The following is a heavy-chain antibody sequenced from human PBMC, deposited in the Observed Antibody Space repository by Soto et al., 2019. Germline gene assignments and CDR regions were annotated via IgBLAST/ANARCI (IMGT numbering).Heavy chain of an antibody. Sequence: SETLSLTCTVSGGSVSSGSYYWSWIRQPPGKGLEWIGYIYYSGNTNYNPSLKSRVTISVDTSKNQFSLKLSSVTAADTAVYYCARDQERGTHGMDVWGQGTTVTVSS. D-gene: IGHD2-15*01. V-gene: IGHV4-61*01. J-gene: IGHJ6*02. CDR1: GGSVSSGSYY. CDR2: IYYSGNT. CDR3: ARDQERGTHGMDV.